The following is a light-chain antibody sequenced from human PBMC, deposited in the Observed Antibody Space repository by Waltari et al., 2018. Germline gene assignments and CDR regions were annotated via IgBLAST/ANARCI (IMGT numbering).Light chain of an antibody. J-gene: IGLJ1*01. Sequence: QSALTQPASVSGSPGQSITISCTGTRNDVGNYILSSWYQHHPGKAPKLMISEVNKRPSGVSNRFSGSKSGNTASLTISGLQAEDEADYYCCSYAGSSPSYVFGTGTKVTVL. CDR2: EVN. CDR1: RNDVGNYIL. CDR3: CSYAGSSPSYV. V-gene: IGLV2-23*02.